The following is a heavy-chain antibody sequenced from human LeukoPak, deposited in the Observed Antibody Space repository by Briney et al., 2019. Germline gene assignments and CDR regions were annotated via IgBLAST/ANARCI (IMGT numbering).Heavy chain of an antibody. CDR2: IIPIFGTA. D-gene: IGHD3-10*01. V-gene: IGHV1-69*05. Sequence: SVKVSCKASGGTFSSYAISWVRQAPGQGLEWMGRIIPIFGTANYAQKFQGRVTITTDESTSTAYMELSSLRSEDTAVYYCARGSFGELDTNRYYYYYMDVWGKGTTVTVSS. CDR1: GGTFSSYA. CDR3: ARGSFGELDTNRYYYYYMDV. J-gene: IGHJ6*03.